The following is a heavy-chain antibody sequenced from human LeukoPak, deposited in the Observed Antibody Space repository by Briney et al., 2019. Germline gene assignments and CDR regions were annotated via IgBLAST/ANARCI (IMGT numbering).Heavy chain of an antibody. CDR1: GYTFTGYY. CDR2: INPNSGGT. V-gene: IGHV1-2*02. D-gene: IGHD3-10*01. J-gene: IGHJ4*02. CDR3: ARGGGVRGVTTALGY. Sequence: ASVKVSCKASGYTFTGYYMHWVRQAPGQGLEWMGWINPNSGGTNYAQKFQGRVTMTRDTSISTAYMEVSRLRFDDTAFYSWARGGGVRGVTTALGYWGQGTLVTVSS.